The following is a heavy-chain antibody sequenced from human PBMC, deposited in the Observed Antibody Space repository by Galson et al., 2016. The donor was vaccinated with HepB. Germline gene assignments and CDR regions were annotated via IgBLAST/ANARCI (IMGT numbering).Heavy chain of an antibody. CDR1: ADTLKNYI. CDR3: ARTSPSRILDV. V-gene: IGHV1-69*13. J-gene: IGHJ3*01. Sequence: SVKVSCKASADTLKNYIVNWVRQAPGQGLEWVGGIIPMFGTVNSAQRFQGRVTISADESTRTVYLDLSRLTYEDTAVYYCARTSPSRILDVWGQGTRVTVSS. D-gene: IGHD1-1*01. CDR2: IIPMFGTV.